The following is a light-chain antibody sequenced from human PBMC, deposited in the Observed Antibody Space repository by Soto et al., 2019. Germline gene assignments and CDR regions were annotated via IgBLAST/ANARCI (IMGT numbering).Light chain of an antibody. V-gene: IGKV3-20*01. J-gene: IGKJ1*01. CDR1: QSVSSNH. CDR3: QKYGNFWT. CDR2: GGS. Sequence: DIVLTQSPGTLSLSPGERATLYCRASQSVSSNHLAWYQQKPGQAPRLLIYGGSSRATGIPDRFSGSGSGTDFSLTIRRLEPDDFAVYYCQKYGNFWTFGQGAKVDNK.